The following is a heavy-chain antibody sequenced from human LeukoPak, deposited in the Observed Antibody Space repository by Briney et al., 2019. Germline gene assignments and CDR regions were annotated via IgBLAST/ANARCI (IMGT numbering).Heavy chain of an antibody. Sequence: PSETLSLTCTVSGGSIIDYYWSWIRQPPGKGLEWIGYIYYSGSTNYNPSLKSRVTISVDTSKNQFSLKLSSVTAADTAVYYCARIHYGGNSGWFDPWGQGTLVTVSS. CDR1: GGSIIDYY. CDR3: ARIHYGGNSGWFDP. CDR2: IYYSGST. V-gene: IGHV4-59*01. J-gene: IGHJ5*02. D-gene: IGHD4-23*01.